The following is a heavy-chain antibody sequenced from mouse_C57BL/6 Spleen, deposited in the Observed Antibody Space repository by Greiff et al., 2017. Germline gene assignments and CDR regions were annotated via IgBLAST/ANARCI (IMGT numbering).Heavy chain of an antibody. CDR2: ISDGGSYT. Sequence: EVQGVESGGGLVKPGGSLKLSCAASGFTFSSYAMSWVRQTPEKRLEWVATISDGGSYTYYPDNVKGRFTISRDNAKNNLYLQMSHLKSEDTAMYYCARDLGPDYFDYGGQGTTLTVSS. J-gene: IGHJ2*01. D-gene: IGHD4-1*01. V-gene: IGHV5-4*01. CDR3: ARDLGPDYFDY. CDR1: GFTFSSYA.